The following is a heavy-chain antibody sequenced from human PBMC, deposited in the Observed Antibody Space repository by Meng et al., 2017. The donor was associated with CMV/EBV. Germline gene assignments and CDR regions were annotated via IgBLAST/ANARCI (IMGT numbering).Heavy chain of an antibody. CDR3: ARMVATTYYFDY. D-gene: IGHD5-24*01. Sequence: GSLRLSCTVSGGSVSSGSYYRSWIRQPPGKGLEWIGYIYYSGSTNYNPSLKSRVTISVDTSKNQFSLKLSSVTAADTAVYYCARMVATTYYFDYWGQGTLVTVSS. V-gene: IGHV4-61*01. CDR2: IYYSGST. CDR1: GGSVSSGSYY. J-gene: IGHJ4*02.